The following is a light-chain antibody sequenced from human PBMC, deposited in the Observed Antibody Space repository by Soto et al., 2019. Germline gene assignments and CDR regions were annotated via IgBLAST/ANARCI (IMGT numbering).Light chain of an antibody. CDR1: QTISSW. J-gene: IGKJ1*01. CDR2: GAS. CDR3: QQSYSTPRT. Sequence: DIQMTQSPSTLSGSVGDRVTITCRASQTISSWLAWYQQKPGKAPKLLIYGASILQSGVPSRFSGSGSGTGFTLTISSLQPEDFATYYCQQSYSTPRTFGQGTKVEI. V-gene: IGKV1-39*01.